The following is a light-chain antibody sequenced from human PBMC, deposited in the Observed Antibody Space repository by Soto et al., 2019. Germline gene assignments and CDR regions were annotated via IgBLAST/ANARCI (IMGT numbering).Light chain of an antibody. Sequence: QSVLTQPASVSGSPGQSITISCTGTSSDVGDYDYVSWYQQHPGKAPKVMIYGVYKRPSGVSNRFSGSKSGNTASLTISGLQAEDDADYYCSSYTSTSTLYVFGTGTKVTVL. V-gene: IGLV2-14*01. CDR2: GVY. CDR1: SSDVGDYDY. J-gene: IGLJ1*01. CDR3: SSYTSTSTLYV.